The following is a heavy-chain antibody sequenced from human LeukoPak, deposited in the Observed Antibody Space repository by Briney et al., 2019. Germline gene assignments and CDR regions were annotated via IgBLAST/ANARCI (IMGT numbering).Heavy chain of an antibody. D-gene: IGHD5-18*01. CDR3: ARSHTAMVTDAFDI. CDR2: INPNSGGT. J-gene: IGHJ3*02. Sequence: ASVKVSCKASGYTFTGYYMHWVRQAPGQGLEWMGWINPNSGGTNYAQKFQGWVTMTRDTSISTAYMELSRLRSDDTAVYYCARSHTAMVTDAFDIWGQGTMVTVSS. CDR1: GYTFTGYY. V-gene: IGHV1-2*04.